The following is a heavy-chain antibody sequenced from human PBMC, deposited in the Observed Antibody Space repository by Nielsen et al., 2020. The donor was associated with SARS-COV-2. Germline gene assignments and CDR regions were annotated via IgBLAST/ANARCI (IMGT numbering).Heavy chain of an antibody. CDR1: GFTFRSFG. CDR2: IWYDGSNK. D-gene: IGHD2-21*02. CDR3: ATTGDWTTLL. Sequence: GASLKISWAASGFTFRSFGMHWVRQAPGEGLEWVAFIWYDGSNKYYVDSVEGRFTTSRDNSKNTLYPQMNSLRAEDTAVYYCATTGDWTTLLWGQGTLVTVSS. J-gene: IGHJ4*02. V-gene: IGHV3-33*08.